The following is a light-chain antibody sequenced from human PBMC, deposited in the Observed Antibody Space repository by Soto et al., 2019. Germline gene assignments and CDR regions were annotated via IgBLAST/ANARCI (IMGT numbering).Light chain of an antibody. CDR3: CSYAGSGTNV. Sequence: QSVLPQPASVSGSPGQSITISCTGTSSNVGNFNVVSWYQQHPGKAPKVIIYDVSERPSGVSHRFSGSKSGNTASLTISGLQAEDEADYYCCSYAGSGTNVFGTGTKVTVL. CDR1: SSNVGNFNV. CDR2: DVS. J-gene: IGLJ1*01. V-gene: IGLV2-23*02.